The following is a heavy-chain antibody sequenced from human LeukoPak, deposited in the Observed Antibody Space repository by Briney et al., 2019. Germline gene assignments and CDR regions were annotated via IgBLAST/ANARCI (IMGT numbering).Heavy chain of an antibody. Sequence: PGGSLRLSCAASGFTFSDYYMSWIRQAPGKGLEWLSYISSSGSIIYYADSVKGRFTMSRDNAKNSLFLQMNSLRAEDMAVYYCARDFGLDGHSRGGAFDVWGQGARVIVSS. CDR3: ARDFGLDGHSRGGAFDV. D-gene: IGHD5-24*01. V-gene: IGHV3-11*04. CDR1: GFTFSDYY. CDR2: ISSSGSII. J-gene: IGHJ3*01.